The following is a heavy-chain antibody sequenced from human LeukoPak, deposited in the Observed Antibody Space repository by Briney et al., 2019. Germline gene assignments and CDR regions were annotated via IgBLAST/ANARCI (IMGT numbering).Heavy chain of an antibody. V-gene: IGHV3-53*01. CDR3: ARDEGDGFDP. Sequence: GGSLRLSCAASGFTFSSYAMSWVRQAPGKGLEWVSVIYSGGSTYYADSVKGRFTISRDNSKNTLYLQMNSLRAEDTAVYYCARDEGDGFDPWGQGTLVTVSS. CDR1: GFTFSSYA. D-gene: IGHD2-21*01. CDR2: IYSGGST. J-gene: IGHJ5*02.